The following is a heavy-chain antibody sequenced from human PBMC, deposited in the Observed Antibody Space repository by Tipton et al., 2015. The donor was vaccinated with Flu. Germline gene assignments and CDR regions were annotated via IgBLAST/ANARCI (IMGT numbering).Heavy chain of an antibody. J-gene: IGHJ5*02. CDR3: ARYPESNYHWFGP. V-gene: IGHV4-59*12. D-gene: IGHD4-11*01. Sequence: LRLSCSVSGGSISGYYWSWIRQPPGKGLEWIGYVFYTGSTDYNPSLKSRVTISVDTSKNQFSLKLSSVTAADTAVYYCARYPESNYHWFGPWGQGALVTVSS. CDR2: VFYTGST. CDR1: GGSISGYY.